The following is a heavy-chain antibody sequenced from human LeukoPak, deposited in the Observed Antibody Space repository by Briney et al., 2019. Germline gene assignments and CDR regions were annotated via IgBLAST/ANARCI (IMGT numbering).Heavy chain of an antibody. Sequence: SVKVSCKASGGTFSSYAIIWVRQAPGQGLEWMGRIIPILGIANYAQKFQGRVTITADKSTSTAYVELSSLRSEDTAAYYCARDRSSWSIDYWGQGTLVTVSS. J-gene: IGHJ4*02. D-gene: IGHD6-13*01. CDR1: GGTFSSYA. CDR3: ARDRSSWSIDY. CDR2: IIPILGIA. V-gene: IGHV1-69*04.